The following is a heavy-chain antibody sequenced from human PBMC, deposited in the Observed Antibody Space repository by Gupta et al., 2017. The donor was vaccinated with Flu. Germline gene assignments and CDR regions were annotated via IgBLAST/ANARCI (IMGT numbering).Heavy chain of an antibody. D-gene: IGHD4-23*01. J-gene: IGHJ1*01. CDR1: GGTFSSYT. Sequence: QVQLVQSGAEVKKPGSSVKVSCKASGGTFSSYTISWVRQAPGQVLEGRGRIIHILGIAKYAQKCQGRVTITADKSTSTAYMELSRLRSEETAVYYCARDPDYGGNSEYFKHGGQGTLVTVSS. CDR3: ARDPDYGGNSEYFKH. V-gene: IGHV1-69*08. CDR2: IIHILGIA.